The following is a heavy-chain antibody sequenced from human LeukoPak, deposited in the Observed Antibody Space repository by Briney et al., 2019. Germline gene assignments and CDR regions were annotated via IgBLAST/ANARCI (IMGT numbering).Heavy chain of an antibody. J-gene: IGHJ4*02. D-gene: IGHD3-10*01. CDR3: AREIGSGSYYNVPYYFDY. Sequence: PSETLSLTCTVSGGSISSYYWSWIRQPAGKGLEWIGRIYTSGSTNYNPSLKSRVTMSVGTSKNQFSLKLSSVTAADTAVYYCAREIGSGSYYNVPYYFDYWGQGTLVTVSS. CDR2: IYTSGST. V-gene: IGHV4-4*07. CDR1: GGSISSYY.